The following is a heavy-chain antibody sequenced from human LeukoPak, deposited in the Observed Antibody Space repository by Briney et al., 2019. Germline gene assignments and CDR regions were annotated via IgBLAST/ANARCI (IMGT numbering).Heavy chain of an antibody. J-gene: IGHJ4*02. CDR2: IRSKNYGGTT. CDR1: GFTIGDYA. V-gene: IGHV3-49*04. D-gene: IGHD5-12*01. CDR3: PRVIVARKVY. Sequence: PAGSLRLSCTVSGFTIGDYAMNWVRQAPGKGLEWVGFIRSKNYGGTTEYAASVKGTSTISRDDSRSIAYLQMNSLKTEDTAVYYCPRVIVARKVYWGQGTLVTVSS.